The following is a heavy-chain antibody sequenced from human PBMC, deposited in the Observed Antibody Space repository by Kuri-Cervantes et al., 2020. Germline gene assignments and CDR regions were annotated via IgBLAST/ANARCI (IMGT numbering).Heavy chain of an antibody. V-gene: IGHV1-69*13. J-gene: IGHJ3*02. CDR2: IIPIFGTA. CDR3: ARERFIDWVDLDAFDI. CDR1: GGTFSGYA. D-gene: IGHD2-21*01. Sequence: SVKVSCKASGGTFSGYAISWVRQAPGQGLEWMGGIIPIFGTANYAQKFQGRVTITADESTSTAYMELSSLRSEDTAVYYCARERFIDWVDLDAFDIWGQGTVVTVSS.